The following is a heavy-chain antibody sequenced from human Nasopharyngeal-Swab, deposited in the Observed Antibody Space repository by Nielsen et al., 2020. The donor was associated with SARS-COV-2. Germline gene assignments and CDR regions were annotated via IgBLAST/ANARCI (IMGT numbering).Heavy chain of an antibody. CDR1: GYSISSGYY. CDR2: IYHSGST. J-gene: IGHJ5*02. CDR3: ARQIWSGSHLVWRHNNWFDP. V-gene: IGHV4-38-2*01. D-gene: IGHD3-3*01. Sequence: SETLSLTCAVSGYSISSGYYWGWIRQPPGKGLEWIGSIYHSGSTYYNPSLESRVTISVDTSKNQFSLKLSSVTAADTAVYYCARQIWSGSHLVWRHNNWFDPWGQGTLVTVSS.